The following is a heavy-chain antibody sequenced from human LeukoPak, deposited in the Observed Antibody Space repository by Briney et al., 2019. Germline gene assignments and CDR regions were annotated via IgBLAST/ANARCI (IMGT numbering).Heavy chain of an antibody. Sequence: GGSLRLSCAASGFTFSSYWMSWVRQAPGKGLEWVANIKQDGGKNYYVDSVKGRFTISRDNAKNSLYLQMNSLRAEDTAVYYCTRPKPAGIQLWLLDDIDAFDIWGQGTMVTVSS. CDR1: GFTFSSYW. CDR2: IKQDGGKN. D-gene: IGHD5-18*01. J-gene: IGHJ3*02. V-gene: IGHV3-7*05. CDR3: TRPKPAGIQLWLLDDIDAFDI.